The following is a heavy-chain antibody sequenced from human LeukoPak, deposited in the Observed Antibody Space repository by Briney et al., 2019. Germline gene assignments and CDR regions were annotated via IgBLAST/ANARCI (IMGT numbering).Heavy chain of an antibody. J-gene: IGHJ4*02. CDR2: INHSGST. CDR3: ARVRILTGYHSLSAGTRTPNYFDY. CDR1: GGSFSGYY. V-gene: IGHV4-34*01. D-gene: IGHD3-9*01. Sequence: SETLSLTCAVYGGSFSGYYWSWIRQPPGKGLEWIGEINHSGSTNYNPSLKSRVTISVDTSKNQFSLKLSSVTAADTAVYYCARVRILTGYHSLSAGTRTPNYFDYWGQGTLVTVSS.